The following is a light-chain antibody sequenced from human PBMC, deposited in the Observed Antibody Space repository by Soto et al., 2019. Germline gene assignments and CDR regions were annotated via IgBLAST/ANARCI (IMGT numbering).Light chain of an antibody. CDR3: HQYHTYHQT. CDR1: QDIGTY. Sequence: DIQMTQSPSSLSASVGDIVTITCRSSQDIGTYLAWFQQKPGQAPKSLIYGTYKWPSGVPSRFNGIGSETDFTLTITSLQSEDFATYYGHQYHTYHQTFCQGTRLE. CDR2: GTY. J-gene: IGKJ5*01. V-gene: IGKV1-16*01.